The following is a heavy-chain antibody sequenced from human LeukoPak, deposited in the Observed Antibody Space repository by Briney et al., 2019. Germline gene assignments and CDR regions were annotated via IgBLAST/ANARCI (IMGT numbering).Heavy chain of an antibody. CDR2: INHSGSA. Sequence: TSETLSLTCAVYGGSFSGYYWSWIRQPPGKGLEWIGEINHSGSANYNPSLKSRVTISVDTSKNQFSLKLSSVTAADTAVYYCATVRYYYGMDVWGQGTTVTVSS. D-gene: IGHD6-6*01. CDR1: GGSFSGYY. V-gene: IGHV4-34*01. CDR3: ATVRYYYGMDV. J-gene: IGHJ6*02.